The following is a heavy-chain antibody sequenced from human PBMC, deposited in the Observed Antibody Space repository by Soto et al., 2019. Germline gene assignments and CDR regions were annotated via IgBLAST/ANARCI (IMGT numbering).Heavy chain of an antibody. Sequence: QVQLVQSGAEEKKPGASVKVSCKASGYAFSSYAMHWVRKAPGQRLEWMGWINIGSGNTEYSQNFQDRITITRDTSASTVYMELSGLRSEDTAVYYCARDGGDCGYRLAYYYYIGMDVWGQGTAVTVSS. CDR3: ARDGGDCGYRLAYYYYIGMDV. CDR1: GYAFSSYA. D-gene: IGHD2-21*02. J-gene: IGHJ6*02. CDR2: INIGSGNT. V-gene: IGHV1-3*05.